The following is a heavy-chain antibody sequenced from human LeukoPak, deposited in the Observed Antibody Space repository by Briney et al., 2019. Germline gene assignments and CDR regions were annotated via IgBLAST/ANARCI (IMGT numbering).Heavy chain of an antibody. Sequence: GGSLRLSCAASGFIFSNYAMYWVRQAPGKGLEWVSAISGRSDNTYYADSVKGRFTLSRDSSKNTLYLQMNSLRADDTSVYYCAKWGDYDVLTGYYVSDFWGQGTLVTVSS. CDR3: AKWGDYDVLTGYYVSDF. V-gene: IGHV3-23*01. D-gene: IGHD3-9*01. CDR1: GFIFSNYA. CDR2: ISGRSDNT. J-gene: IGHJ4*02.